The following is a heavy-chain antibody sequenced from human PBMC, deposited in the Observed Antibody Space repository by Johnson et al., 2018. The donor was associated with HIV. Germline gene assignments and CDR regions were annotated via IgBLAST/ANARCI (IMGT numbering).Heavy chain of an antibody. CDR1: GFKFDDNY. CDR3: ARDVAATMIVVGGAYDAFDI. V-gene: IGHV3-66*01. CDR2: IYSGGST. J-gene: IGHJ3*02. D-gene: IGHD3-22*01. Sequence: MLLVESGGALVKPGGSLRLSCAASGFKFDDNYMAWIRQSPGKGLEWVSVIYSGGSTYYADSVKGRFTISRDNSKNTLYLQMNSLRAEDTAVYYCARDVAATMIVVGGAYDAFDIWGQGTMVTVSS.